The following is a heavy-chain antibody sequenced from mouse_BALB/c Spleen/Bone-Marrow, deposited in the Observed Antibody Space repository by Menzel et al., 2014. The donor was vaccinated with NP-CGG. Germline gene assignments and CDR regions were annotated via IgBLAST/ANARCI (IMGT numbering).Heavy chain of an antibody. V-gene: IGHV4-1*02. J-gene: IGHJ3*01. CDR1: GFDFSRYW. CDR3: ARLGYYGSFAY. CDR2: INPDSNTI. Sequence: EVKLVESGGGLVQPGGSLKLSCAASGFDFSRYWMSWVRQAPGKGLEWIGEINPDSNTINYTPSLKDKFIISRDNVKNTLYLQMSKVRSEDTALYYCARLGYYGSFAYWGQGTLVTVSA. D-gene: IGHD1-2*01.